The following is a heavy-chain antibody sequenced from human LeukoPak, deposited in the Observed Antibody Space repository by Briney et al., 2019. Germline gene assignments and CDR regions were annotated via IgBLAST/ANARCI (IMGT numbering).Heavy chain of an antibody. CDR1: GYTFTGYY. J-gene: IGHJ4*02. CDR2: INPNSGGT. Sequence: ASVKVSCKASGYTFTGYYMHWVRQAPGQGLEWMGWINPNSGGTNYAQKFQGRVTMTRDTSISTAYMELSRLRSDGTAVYYCARDPRTMVRGVVDDYWGQGTLVTVSS. D-gene: IGHD3-10*01. V-gene: IGHV1-2*02. CDR3: ARDPRTMVRGVVDDY.